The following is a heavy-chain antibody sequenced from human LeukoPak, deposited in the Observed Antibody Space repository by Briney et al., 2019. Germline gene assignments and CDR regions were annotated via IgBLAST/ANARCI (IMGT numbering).Heavy chain of an antibody. CDR1: GFTFSSYA. CDR3: AKGKELYYYYYGMDV. D-gene: IGHD1-26*01. V-gene: IGHV3-23*01. CDR2: ISGSGGST. J-gene: IGHJ6*02. Sequence: GGSLRLSCAASGFTFSSYAMSWVRQAPGKGLEWVSAISGSGGSTYYADSVKGRFTISRDKSKNTLYLQMNSLRAEDTAVYYCAKGKELYYYYYGMDVWGQGTTVTVSS.